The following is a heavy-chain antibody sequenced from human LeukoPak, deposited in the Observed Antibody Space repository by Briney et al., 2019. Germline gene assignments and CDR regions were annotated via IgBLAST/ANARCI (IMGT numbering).Heavy chain of an antibody. CDR1: GYTFTGYY. D-gene: IGHD2-8*01. V-gene: IGHV1-2*02. J-gene: IGHJ4*02. CDR2: INPNSGGT. CDR3: ARAQYCTNGVCFDY. Sequence: ASVKVSCKASGYTFTGYYMHWERQAPGQGLEWMGWINPNSGGTNYAQKFQGRVTMTRDMSISTAYMELSRLRSDDTAVYYCARAQYCTNGVCFDYWGQGTLVTVSS.